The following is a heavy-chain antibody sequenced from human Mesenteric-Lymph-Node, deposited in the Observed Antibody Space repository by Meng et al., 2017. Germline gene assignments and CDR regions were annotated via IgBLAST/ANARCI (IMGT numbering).Heavy chain of an antibody. CDR1: GGSFSGYY. V-gene: IGHV4-34*01. Sequence: QVQLQQWGAGLLKTSETLSRTCAVYGGSFSGYYWSWIRQPPGKGLEWIGEINHSGSTNYNPSLKSRVTISVDTSKNQFSLKLSSVTAADTAVYYCARTIGGADIVVVPAAYYFDYWGQGTLVTVSS. D-gene: IGHD2-2*01. J-gene: IGHJ4*02. CDR3: ARTIGGADIVVVPAAYYFDY. CDR2: INHSGST.